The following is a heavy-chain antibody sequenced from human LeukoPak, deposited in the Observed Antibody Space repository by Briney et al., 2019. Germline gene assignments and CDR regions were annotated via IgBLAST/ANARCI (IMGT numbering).Heavy chain of an antibody. D-gene: IGHD6-13*01. CDR3: ARVVRGQQLGTGGY. V-gene: IGHV4-4*02. CDR1: GGSISSSNW. Sequence: SETLSLTCAVSGGSISSSNWWSWVRQPPGKGLEWIGEIYHSGSTNYNPSLKSRVTISVDKSKNQFSLKLSSVTAADTAVYYCARVVRGQQLGTGGYWGQGTLVTVSS. CDR2: IYHSGST. J-gene: IGHJ4*02.